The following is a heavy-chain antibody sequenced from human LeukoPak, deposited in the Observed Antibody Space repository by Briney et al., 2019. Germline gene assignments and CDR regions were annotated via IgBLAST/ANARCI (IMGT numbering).Heavy chain of an antibody. D-gene: IGHD6-19*01. J-gene: IGHJ6*02. CDR1: GGSISRIY. V-gene: IGHV4-59*01. CDR2: IFSGGT. CDR3: ASHSSGWYSNYYGMDV. Sequence: SETLSLTCTVSGGSISRIYWSWIRQPPRRGLERIGYIFSGGTNYNPSLKSRVTISVDTSNNQFSLKLTSVTAADTAVYYCASHSSGWYSNYYGMDVWGQGTTVTVSS.